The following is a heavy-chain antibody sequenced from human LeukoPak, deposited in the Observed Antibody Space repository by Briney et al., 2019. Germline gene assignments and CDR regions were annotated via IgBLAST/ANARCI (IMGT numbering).Heavy chain of an antibody. J-gene: IGHJ6*03. CDR3: AREDESYYYMDV. D-gene: IGHD5-24*01. CDR2: IWYDGSNK. CDR1: GFTFSSYG. Sequence: GRSLRLSCPASGFTFSSYGMHWVRQAPGKGLEWVAVIWYDGSNKYYVDSVKGRFTISRDNSKNTLYLQMNSLRAEDTAVYYCAREDESYYYMDVWGKGTTVTVSS. V-gene: IGHV3-33*01.